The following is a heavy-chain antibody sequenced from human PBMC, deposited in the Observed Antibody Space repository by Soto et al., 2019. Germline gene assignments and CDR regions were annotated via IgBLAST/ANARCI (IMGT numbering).Heavy chain of an antibody. J-gene: IGHJ4*02. D-gene: IGHD2-15*01. V-gene: IGHV4-34*01. CDR2: INHSGST. CDR3: ARGGWDCSGGSCYSPLFDY. CDR1: GGSFSGYY. Sequence: QVQLQQWGAGLLKPSETLSLTCAVYGGSFSGYYWSWIRQPPGKGLEWIGEINHSGSTNYNPSLTGRVPLSVDTSKNQFSLKLSSVTAADTAVYYCARGGWDCSGGSCYSPLFDYWGQGTLVTVSS.